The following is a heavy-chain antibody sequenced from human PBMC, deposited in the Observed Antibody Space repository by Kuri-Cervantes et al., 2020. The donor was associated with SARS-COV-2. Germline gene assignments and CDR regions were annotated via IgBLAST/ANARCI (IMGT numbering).Heavy chain of an antibody. V-gene: IGHV1-69*13. CDR2: IIPIFGTA. CDR3: AKGYCTSTSCYRFDY. D-gene: IGHD2-2*01. CDR1: GYTFPSYD. Sequence: SAQIHWKASGYTFPSYDLNWVRQATGQGLEWMGGIIPIFGTANYAQKLQGRVTITADESTSTAYMELSSLRAEDTAVYYCAKGYCTSTSCYRFDYWGQGTLVTVSS. J-gene: IGHJ4*02.